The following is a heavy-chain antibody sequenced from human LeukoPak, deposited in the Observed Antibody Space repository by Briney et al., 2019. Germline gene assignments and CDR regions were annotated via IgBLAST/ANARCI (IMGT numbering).Heavy chain of an antibody. D-gene: IGHD3-3*01. J-gene: IGHJ4*02. CDR1: GFTFSSYA. V-gene: IGHV3-23*01. Sequence: PGGSLRLSCAASGFTFSSYAMSWVRHAPGEGLECVSAISDSGGTTYYADSVKGRFTISRDNSKNTLYLQMNSLRGEDTAVYYCAKFWSGYHYFDYWGQGTLVTVSS. CDR3: AKFWSGYHYFDY. CDR2: ISDSGGTT.